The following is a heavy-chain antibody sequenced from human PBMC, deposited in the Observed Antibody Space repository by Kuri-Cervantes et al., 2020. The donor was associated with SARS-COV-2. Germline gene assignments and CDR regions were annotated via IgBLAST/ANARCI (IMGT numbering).Heavy chain of an antibody. CDR1: GYTFTSYD. J-gene: IGHJ5*02. CDR3: AREEEYSSSWDNWFDP. CDR2: MNPNSGNT. D-gene: IGHD6-13*01. V-gene: IGHV1-8*02. Sequence: ASVKVSCKASGYTFTSYDINWVRQATGQGLEWMGWMNPNSGNTGYAQKLQGRVTMTTDTSTSTAYMELRSLRSDDTAVYYCAREEEYSSSWDNWFDPWGQGTPVTVSS.